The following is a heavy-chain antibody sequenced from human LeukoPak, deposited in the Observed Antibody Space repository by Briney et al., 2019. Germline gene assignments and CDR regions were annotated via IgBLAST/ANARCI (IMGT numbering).Heavy chain of an antibody. V-gene: IGHV4-59*08. CDR2: IYYSGST. D-gene: IGHD6-19*01. CDR1: GGSISSYY. CDR3: GRGDSSGLDY. J-gene: IGHJ4*02. Sequence: SETLSLTCTVSGGSISSYYWSWIRQPPGKGLEWIGYIYYSGSTNYNPPLKSRVTISVDTSKNQFSLKLSSVTAADTAVYYCGRGDSSGLDYWGQGTLVTVSS.